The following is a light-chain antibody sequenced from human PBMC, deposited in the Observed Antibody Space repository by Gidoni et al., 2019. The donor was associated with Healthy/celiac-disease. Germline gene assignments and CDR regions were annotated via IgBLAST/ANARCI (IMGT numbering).Light chain of an antibody. CDR2: AAS. Sequence: DIQMTQSPSSLSASVGDRVTITCRASQSISSYLNWYQQKPGKAPKLLIYAASSLQSGVPSRFSGSGSGTDFTLTISSLQPEDFATYYCQQSYSTSPFXGXTKVXIK. CDR1: QSISSY. CDR3: QQSYSTSP. V-gene: IGKV1-39*01. J-gene: IGKJ4*01.